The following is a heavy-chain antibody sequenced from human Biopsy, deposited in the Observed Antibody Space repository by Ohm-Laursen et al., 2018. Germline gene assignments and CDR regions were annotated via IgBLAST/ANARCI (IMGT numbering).Heavy chain of an antibody. CDR2: INGGGDGT. V-gene: IGHV3-23*01. J-gene: IGHJ4*02. CDR3: AKDLKWDVSADYFDF. CDR1: GFPFSTYA. D-gene: IGHD1-26*01. Sequence: PLRLSCAASGFPFSTYAMSWVRQTPGKGLEWVSSINGGGDGTFYADSVKGRFSISRDNSKNTLYLQMKSLRAEDTALYYCAKDLKWDVSADYFDFWGQGTLVTVSS.